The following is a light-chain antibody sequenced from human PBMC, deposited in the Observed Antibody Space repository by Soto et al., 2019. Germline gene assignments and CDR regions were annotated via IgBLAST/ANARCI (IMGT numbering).Light chain of an antibody. Sequence: DIEMTQSPSTLSVSAGDRVTIPCRASQSISSWLAWYQQKPGKAPKLLIYKASSLESGVPARFSGSGSGTEFTLTLSSLQSDDFAFYYCQQYNNYRTFGQGTKVDIK. J-gene: IGKJ1*01. V-gene: IGKV1-5*03. CDR2: KAS. CDR1: QSISSW. CDR3: QQYNNYRT.